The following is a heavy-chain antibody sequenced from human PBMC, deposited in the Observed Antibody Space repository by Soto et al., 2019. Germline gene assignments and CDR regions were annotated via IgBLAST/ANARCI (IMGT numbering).Heavy chain of an antibody. CDR3: AGGDRMTGYYYYFDY. Sequence: SETLSLTCAVSGGSISSGGYSWSWIRQPPGKGLEWIGYIYHSGSTYYNPSLKSRVTISVDRSKNQFSLKLSSVTAADTAVYYSAGGDRMTGYYYYFDYSGQQTLVTVSS. J-gene: IGHJ4*02. CDR2: IYHSGST. V-gene: IGHV4-30-2*01. CDR1: GGSISSGGYS. D-gene: IGHD3-9*01.